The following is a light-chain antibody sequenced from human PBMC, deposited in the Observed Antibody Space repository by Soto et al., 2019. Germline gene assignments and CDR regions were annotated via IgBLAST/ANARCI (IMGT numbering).Light chain of an antibody. CDR3: QQYNSYSWT. J-gene: IGKJ1*01. Sequence: DIQFTQSPSFLSASLGDRVTITCRASQGICSYLAWYQQKPGKAPRLLIYAASTLQSGVPSRFSGSGSDTEFTLTISSLQPEDFATYYCQQYNSYSWTFGQGTKVDIK. CDR1: QGICSY. CDR2: AAS. V-gene: IGKV1-9*01.